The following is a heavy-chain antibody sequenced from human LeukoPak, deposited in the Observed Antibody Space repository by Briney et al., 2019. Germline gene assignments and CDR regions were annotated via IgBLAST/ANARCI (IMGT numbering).Heavy chain of an antibody. D-gene: IGHD1-7*01. J-gene: IGHJ4*02. CDR2: IHHSGRT. CDR1: GYSINNDCY. V-gene: IGHV4-38-2*01. CDR3: ARQDWNYVYEVY. Sequence: SETLSLTCVVSGYSINNDCYWAWIRQPPGEGLEWIGSIHHSGRTYYGPSLKSRVTISVDTAKNQFSLKVNSVTAADTAVYYCARQDWNYVYEVYWGQGTLVTVSS.